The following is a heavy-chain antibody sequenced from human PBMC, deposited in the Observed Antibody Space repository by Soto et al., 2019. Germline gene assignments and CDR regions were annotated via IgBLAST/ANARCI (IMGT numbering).Heavy chain of an antibody. V-gene: IGHV1-2*02. CDR2: INPNSGGT. CDR1: GYTFTGYY. CDR3: AGDRGGGEYYDSSGYYIEI. Sequence: ASVKVSCKASGYTFTGYYMHWVRQAPGQGLEWMGWINPNSGGTNYAQKFQGRVTMTRDTSISTAYMELSRLRSDDTAVDYCAGDRGGGEYYDSSGYYIEIWGQGTMVTVSS. D-gene: IGHD3-22*01. J-gene: IGHJ3*02.